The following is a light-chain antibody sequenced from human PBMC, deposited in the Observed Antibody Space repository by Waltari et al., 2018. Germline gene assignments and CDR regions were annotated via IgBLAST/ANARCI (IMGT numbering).Light chain of an antibody. V-gene: IGLV2-18*01. J-gene: IGLJ3*02. CDR1: STDVGGYDR. CDR2: DVS. Sequence: QSALTQPPSVSGSPGPSVTISCTGISTDVGGYDRVSWYQQSPGTAPKLMISDVSNRPSGVPARFSGSKSGNTASLTISGLQAEDEADYYCNLYAGSSTVGVFGGGTKLTVL. CDR3: NLYAGSSTVGV.